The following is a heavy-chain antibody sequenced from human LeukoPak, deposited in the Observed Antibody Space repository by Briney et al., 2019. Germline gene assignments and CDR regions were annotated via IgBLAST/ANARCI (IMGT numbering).Heavy chain of an antibody. V-gene: IGHV1-69*13. CDR3: AREFLIVATIGRAFDI. Sequence: SVKVSCKASGGTFSSYAISWVRQAPGQGLEWMGGIIPIFGTANYAQKFQGRVTITADESTSTAYMELSSLRSEDTAVYYCAREFLIVATIGRAFDIWGQGTMVTVSS. J-gene: IGHJ3*02. D-gene: IGHD5-12*01. CDR1: GGTFSSYA. CDR2: IIPIFGTA.